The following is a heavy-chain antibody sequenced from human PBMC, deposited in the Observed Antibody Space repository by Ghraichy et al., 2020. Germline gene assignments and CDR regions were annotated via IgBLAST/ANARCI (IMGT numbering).Heavy chain of an antibody. J-gene: IGHJ5*02. CDR3: ASGAAAAGMGS. V-gene: IGHV6-1*01. CDR1: GDSVSSNSAV. D-gene: IGHD6-13*01. Sequence: SQTLSLTCGISGDSVSSNSAVWHWIRQSPSRGLEWLGRTYYRSKWLNDYAVSVKSRISINPDTSKNQFSLQLNSATPEDTAVYYCASGAAAAGMGSWGQGTLVTVSS. CDR2: TYYRSKWLN.